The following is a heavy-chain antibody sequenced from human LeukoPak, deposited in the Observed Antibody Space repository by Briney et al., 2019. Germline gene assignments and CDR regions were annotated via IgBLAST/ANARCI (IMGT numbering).Heavy chain of an antibody. V-gene: IGHV3-7*01. CDR1: GFTFSDYW. J-gene: IGHJ5*02. Sequence: GGSLRLSCAVSGFTFSDYWMSWVRQAPGKGLEWVANIKQDGNEKHYVDFVKGRFTISRDNVKNSLYLQMNSLRAEDTAVYYCARHTTLDPWGQGALVTVSS. CDR3: ARHTTLDP. CDR2: IKQDGNEK. D-gene: IGHD1-14*01.